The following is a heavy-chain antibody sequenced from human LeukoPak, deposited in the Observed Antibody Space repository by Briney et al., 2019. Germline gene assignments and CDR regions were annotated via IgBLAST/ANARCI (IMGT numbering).Heavy chain of an antibody. CDR3: VRGSLDSSSQFDY. D-gene: IGHD3-22*01. J-gene: IGHJ4*02. CDR1: GFTFSSYG. V-gene: IGHV3-33*01. Sequence: GGSLRLSCAASGFTFSSYGMHWVRQAPGKGLEWVAVIWYDGSNKYYADSVKGRFTISRDNSKNTLYLQMNSLRAEDTAVYYCVRGSLDSSSQFDYWGQGTLVTVSS. CDR2: IWYDGSNK.